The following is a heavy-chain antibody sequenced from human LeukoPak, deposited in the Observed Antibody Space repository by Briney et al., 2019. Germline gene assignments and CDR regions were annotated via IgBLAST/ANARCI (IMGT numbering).Heavy chain of an antibody. CDR3: ARDLIGRYTFDY. D-gene: IGHD3-10*01. Sequence: SLIISCAASGFTFSDYNMHWARQAPGKGLDWVALMSPNGNKKYYADSVKGRFTISRDNSKNTVDLQLNSLRAEDTAVYYCARDLIGRYTFDYCGQGTLATVSS. V-gene: IGHV3-30-3*01. CDR2: MSPNGNKK. CDR1: GFTFSDYN. J-gene: IGHJ4*02.